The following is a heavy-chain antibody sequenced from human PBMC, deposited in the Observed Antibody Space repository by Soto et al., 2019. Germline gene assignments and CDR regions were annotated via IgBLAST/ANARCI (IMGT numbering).Heavy chain of an antibody. CDR1: GFTFSSYS. D-gene: IGHD6-13*01. Sequence: GGSLRLSCAASGFTFSSYSMNWVRQSPGKGLEWVSSISSSSSYIYYADSVKGRFTISRDNAKNSLYLQMNSLRAEDTAVYYCARDKSWSRHYSSSDYYYYYGMDVWGQGTTVTVS. CDR2: ISSSSSYI. J-gene: IGHJ6*02. CDR3: ARDKSWSRHYSSSDYYYYYGMDV. V-gene: IGHV3-21*01.